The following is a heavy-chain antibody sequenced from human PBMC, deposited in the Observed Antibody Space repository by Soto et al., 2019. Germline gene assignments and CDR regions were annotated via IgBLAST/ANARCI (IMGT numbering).Heavy chain of an antibody. Sequence: SETLSLTCTVSGGSISSYYWSWIRQPPGKGLEWIGYIYYSGSTNYNPSLKSRVTISVDTSKNQFSLKLSSVTAADTAVYYCAREIASSSSGWYGPFDYWGQGTLVTVSS. J-gene: IGHJ4*02. CDR1: GGSISSYY. CDR2: IYYSGST. D-gene: IGHD6-19*01. V-gene: IGHV4-59*12. CDR3: AREIASSSSGWYGPFDY.